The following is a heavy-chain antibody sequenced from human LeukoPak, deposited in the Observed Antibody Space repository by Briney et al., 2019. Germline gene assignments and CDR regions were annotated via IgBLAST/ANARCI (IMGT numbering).Heavy chain of an antibody. CDR2: ISSSSSYI. D-gene: IGHD5-12*01. Sequence: GGSLRLSCAASGFTFSSYSMNWVRQAPGKGLEWVSSISSSSSYIYYADSVKGRISISRDNAKNSLYLQMHSLRAEDTAVYYCAREWHPGYMDVWGKGATVTVSS. J-gene: IGHJ6*03. CDR3: AREWHPGYMDV. CDR1: GFTFSSYS. V-gene: IGHV3-21*01.